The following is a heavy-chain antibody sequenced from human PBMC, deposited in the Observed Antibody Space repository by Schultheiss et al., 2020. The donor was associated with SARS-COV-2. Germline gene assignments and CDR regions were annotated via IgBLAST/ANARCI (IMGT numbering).Heavy chain of an antibody. CDR3: ARDFRPMIVVLDAFDI. V-gene: IGHV3-23*01. D-gene: IGHD3-22*01. J-gene: IGHJ3*02. Sequence: GGSLRLSCAASGFTFSSYAMSWVRQAPGKGLEWVSAISGSGGSTYYADSVKGRFTISRDNSKNTLYLQMNSLRAEDTAVYYCARDFRPMIVVLDAFDIWGQGTMVTVSS. CDR2: ISGSGGST. CDR1: GFTFSSYA.